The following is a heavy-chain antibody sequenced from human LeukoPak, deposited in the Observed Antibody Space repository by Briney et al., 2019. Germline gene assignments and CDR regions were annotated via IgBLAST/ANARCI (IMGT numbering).Heavy chain of an antibody. CDR1: GGSISNGGYY. J-gene: IGHJ4*02. CDR2: IYHSGST. D-gene: IGHD2-2*01. CDR3: ARTPAALYYFDY. V-gene: IGHV4-30-2*01. Sequence: SQTLSLTCTVSGGSISNGGYYWSWIRQPPGKGLEWIGYIYHSGSTYYNPSLKSRVTISVDRSKNQFSLKLSSVTAADTAVYYCARTPAALYYFDYWGQGTLVTVSS.